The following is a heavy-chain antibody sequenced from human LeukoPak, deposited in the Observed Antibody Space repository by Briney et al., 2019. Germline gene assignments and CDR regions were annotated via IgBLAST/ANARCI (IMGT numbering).Heavy chain of an antibody. CDR1: GFTFSSYA. D-gene: IGHD3-10*01. Sequence: GGSLRLSCAASGFTFSSYAMHWVRQAPGKGLEWVAVISYDGSNKYYADSVKGRFTISRDNSKNTLYLQMNSLRAEDTAVYYCARETHFGHDAFDIWGQGTMVTVSS. CDR2: ISYDGSNK. V-gene: IGHV3-30-3*01. J-gene: IGHJ3*02. CDR3: ARETHFGHDAFDI.